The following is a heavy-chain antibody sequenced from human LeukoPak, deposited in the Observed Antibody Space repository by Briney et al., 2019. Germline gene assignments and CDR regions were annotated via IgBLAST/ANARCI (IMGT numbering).Heavy chain of an antibody. J-gene: IGHJ5*02. CDR3: ARVGYSYDSSGST. V-gene: IGHV1-69*05. CDR2: IIPIFGTA. Sequence: SVKVSCKASGGTFSSYAISWVRQAPGQGLEWMGGIIPIFGTANYAQKFQGRVTITTDESTSTAYMELSSLRSEDTAVYYCARVGYSYDSSGSTWGQGPLVTVSS. D-gene: IGHD3-22*01. CDR1: GGTFSSYA.